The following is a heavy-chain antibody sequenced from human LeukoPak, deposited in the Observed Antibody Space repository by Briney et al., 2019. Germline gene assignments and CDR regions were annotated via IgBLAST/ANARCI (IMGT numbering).Heavy chain of an antibody. CDR2: ISSDGSNK. D-gene: IGHD3-10*01. CDR1: GFTFSDYD. CDR3: AKEQTSSGYFDY. V-gene: IGHV3-30*18. Sequence: GGSLTLSCAASGFTFSDYDMHWVRQAPGKGLEWVAVISSDGSNKYYADSVKGRFTISRDTSKNTLYLQMNSLRPEDTAVYYCAKEQTSSGYFDYWGQGTLVTVSS. J-gene: IGHJ4*02.